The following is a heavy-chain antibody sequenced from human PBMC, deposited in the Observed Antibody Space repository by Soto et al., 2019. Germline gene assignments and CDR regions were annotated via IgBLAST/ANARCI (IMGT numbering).Heavy chain of an antibody. CDR1: GFTFSSHW. J-gene: IGHJ4*02. D-gene: IGHD1-20*01. V-gene: IGHV3-74*01. Sequence: GGSLRLSCAASGFTFSSHWMHWVRQAPGKGLVWVSRISGDGSSSTDAEAVKGRFTISRDNAKNTLYLQMNSLTVEDTAVYYCVRDRYNGFDYWGQGSLVTVSS. CDR3: VRDRYNGFDY. CDR2: ISGDGSSS.